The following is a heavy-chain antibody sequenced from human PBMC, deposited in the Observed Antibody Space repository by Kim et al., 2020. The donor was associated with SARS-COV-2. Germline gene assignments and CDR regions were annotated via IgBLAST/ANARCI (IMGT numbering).Heavy chain of an antibody. V-gene: IGHV4-39*01. CDR3: ARTLSNSWYGGFDY. Sequence: SETLSLTCTVSGGSISSSSYYWGWIRQPPGKGLEWIGTIYYSGSTYYSPSHKSRVSISVDTSQNQFSLKLSSVTAADTAVYYCARTLSNSWYGGFDYWGQGTLVTVSS. CDR2: IYYSGST. CDR1: GGSISSSSYY. D-gene: IGHD6-13*01. J-gene: IGHJ4*02.